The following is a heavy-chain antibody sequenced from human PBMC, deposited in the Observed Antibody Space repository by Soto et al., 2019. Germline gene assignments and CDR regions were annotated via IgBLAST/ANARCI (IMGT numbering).Heavy chain of an antibody. D-gene: IGHD1-26*01. J-gene: IGHJ5*02. CDR3: ARASISRCVDRSCPAWFDP. CDR1: GGSFSGYY. Sequence: SETLSLTCAVYGGSFSGYYWSWIRQPPGKGLEWIGEINHSGSTNYNPSLKSRVTISVDTSKNQFSLKLSSVTAADTAVYFCARASISRCVDRSCPAWFDPWGQGTLVTVSS. V-gene: IGHV4-34*01. CDR2: INHSGST.